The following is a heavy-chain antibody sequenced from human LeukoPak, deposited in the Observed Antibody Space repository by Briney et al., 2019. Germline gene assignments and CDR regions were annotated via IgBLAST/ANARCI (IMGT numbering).Heavy chain of an antibody. CDR3: ARHRPHAEPYHTRVLLWFGDPETPSNYYYYMDV. CDR2: IYPGDSDT. CDR1: GYSFTSYW. V-gene: IGHV5-51*01. D-gene: IGHD3-10*01. Sequence: GESLKISCKGSGYSFTSYWIGWVRQMPGKGLEWMGIIYPGDSDTRYSPSFQGQVTISADKSISTAYLQWSSLRASDTAMYYCARHRPHAEPYHTRVLLWFGDPETPSNYYYYMDVWGKGTTVTVSS. J-gene: IGHJ6*03.